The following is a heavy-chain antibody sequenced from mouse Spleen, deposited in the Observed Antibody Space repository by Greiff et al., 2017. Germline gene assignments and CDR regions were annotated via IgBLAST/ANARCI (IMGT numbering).Heavy chain of an antibody. J-gene: IGHJ2*01. CDR1: GYSITSGYY. CDR2: ISYDGSN. CDR3: AREGDYDDGPFDY. Sequence: EVKLMESGPGLVKPSQSLSLTCSVTGYSITSGYYWNWIRQFPGNKLEWMGYISYDGSNNYNPSLKNRISITRDTSKNQFFLKLNSVTTEDTATYYCAREGDYDDGPFDYWGQGTTLTVSS. D-gene: IGHD2-4*01. V-gene: IGHV3-6*01.